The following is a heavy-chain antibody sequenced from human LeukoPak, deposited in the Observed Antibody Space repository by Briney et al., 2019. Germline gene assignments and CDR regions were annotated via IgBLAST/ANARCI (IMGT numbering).Heavy chain of an antibody. CDR2: INPNGGST. J-gene: IGHJ2*01. Sequence: ASVKVSCKASGYNFTSYYMHWVRQAPGQGLEWMGIINPNGGSTSYQQSFQGRVTMTRSMSTNTIYMDLQRLTSEDTAVYYCARDPSRIVGATSRGAYWYFDLWGRGTLVTVSS. CDR1: GYNFTSYY. CDR3: ARDPSRIVGATSRGAYWYFDL. D-gene: IGHD1-26*01. V-gene: IGHV1-46*01.